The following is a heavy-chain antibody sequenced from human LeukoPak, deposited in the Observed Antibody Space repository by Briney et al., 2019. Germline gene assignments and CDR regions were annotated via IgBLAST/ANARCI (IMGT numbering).Heavy chain of an antibody. D-gene: IGHD6-19*01. CDR1: GFTFSDYY. CDR3: ARVGPVAVAGRRWGYFDY. CDR2: ISSSGSTI. J-gene: IGHJ4*02. Sequence: GGSLRLSCAASGFTFSDYYMGWIRQAPGKGLEWVSYISSSGSTIYYADSVKGRFTISRDNAKNSLYLQMNSLRAEDTAVYYCARVGPVAVAGRRWGYFDYWGQGTLVTVSS. V-gene: IGHV3-11*01.